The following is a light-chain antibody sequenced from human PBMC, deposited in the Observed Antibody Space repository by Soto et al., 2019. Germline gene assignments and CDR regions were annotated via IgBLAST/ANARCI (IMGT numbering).Light chain of an antibody. CDR3: CSYAGSSTVV. CDR1: SSDVGSYNL. J-gene: IGLJ2*01. Sequence: QSALTQPASVSGSPGQSITISCTGTSSDVGSYNLVSWYQQHPGKAPKLMIYEGSKRPSGVSNRFSGSKSGNTASLTISGLHAEDEADYYCCSYAGSSTVVFGGGTKLIVL. CDR2: EGS. V-gene: IGLV2-23*01.